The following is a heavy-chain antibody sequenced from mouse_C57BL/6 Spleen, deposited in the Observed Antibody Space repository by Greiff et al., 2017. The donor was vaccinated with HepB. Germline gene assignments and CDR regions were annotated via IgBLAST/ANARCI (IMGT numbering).Heavy chain of an antibody. CDR2: INPGSGGT. D-gene: IGHD3-2*02. CDR3: AGGQGPPYFDY. Sequence: QVQLQQSGAELVRPGTSVKVSCKASGYAFTNYLIEWVKQRPGQGLEWIGVINPGSGGTNYNEKFKGKATLTANKSSSTAYMQLSSLTSAEAAVYFCAGGQGPPYFDYWGQGTTLTVSS. J-gene: IGHJ2*01. CDR1: GYAFTNYL. V-gene: IGHV1-54*01.